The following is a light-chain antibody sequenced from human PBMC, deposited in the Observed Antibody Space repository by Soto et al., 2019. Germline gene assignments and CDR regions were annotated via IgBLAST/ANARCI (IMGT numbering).Light chain of an antibody. CDR2: EVS. J-gene: IGLJ2*01. Sequence: QSVLTQPPSASGSPGQSVTISCTGTSSDVVGYNYVSWYQQHPGKAPKLMIYEVSKRPSGVPDRFSGSKSGNTASLTVSGLQAEDEADYYCSSYAGSNSVVFGGGTKVTVL. CDR1: SSDVVGYNY. CDR3: SSYAGSNSVV. V-gene: IGLV2-8*01.